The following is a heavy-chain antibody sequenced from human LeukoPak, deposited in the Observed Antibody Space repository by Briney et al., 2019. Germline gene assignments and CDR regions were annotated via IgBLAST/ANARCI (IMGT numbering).Heavy chain of an antibody. V-gene: IGHV4-39*07. D-gene: IGHD2-15*01. CDR1: GGSISSSSYY. J-gene: IGHJ6*03. Sequence: SKTLSLTCTVSGGSISSSSYYWAWIRQPPGKGLEWIGSIHYSGSTYYNPSLQSRVTISIDTSKNQFSLKLRFVTAADTAVYYCARVRCSGGSCPYYYYYYYMDVWGKGTTVTVSS. CDR2: IHYSGST. CDR3: ARVRCSGGSCPYYYYYYYMDV.